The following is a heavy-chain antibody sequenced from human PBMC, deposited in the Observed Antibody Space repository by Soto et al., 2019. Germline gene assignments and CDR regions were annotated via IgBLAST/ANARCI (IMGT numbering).Heavy chain of an antibody. J-gene: IGHJ4*02. Sequence: ASVKVSCKASGYTFTSYGISWVRQAPGQGLEWMGWISAYNGNTNYAQKLQGRVTMTTDTSTSTAYMELRSLRSDDTAVYYCARAPDVVPPHEFDYWGQGILVTVSS. V-gene: IGHV1-18*01. CDR1: GYTFTSYG. CDR2: ISAYNGNT. CDR3: ARAPDVVPPHEFDY.